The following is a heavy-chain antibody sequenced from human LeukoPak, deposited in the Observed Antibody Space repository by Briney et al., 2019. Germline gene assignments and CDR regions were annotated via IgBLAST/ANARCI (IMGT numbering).Heavy chain of an antibody. CDR2: IKQDGSAK. V-gene: IGHV3-7*05. CDR1: GFTFSTYW. J-gene: IGHJ4*02. CDR3: ARDGGTAGEFDY. D-gene: IGHD2-15*01. Sequence: GGSLRLSCAASGFTFSTYWMTWVRQAPGEGPEWVANIKQDGSAKYYADSVKGRFSISRDNAKKSLYLQMNSLRAEDTALYYCARDGGTAGEFDYWGQGTVVTVSA.